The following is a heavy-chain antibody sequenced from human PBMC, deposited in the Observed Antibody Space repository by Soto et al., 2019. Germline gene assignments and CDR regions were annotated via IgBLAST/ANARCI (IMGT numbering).Heavy chain of an antibody. CDR1: GGSISSGGYY. CDR3: ARGPKIFGVVIIRGWFDP. D-gene: IGHD3-3*01. V-gene: IGHV4-31*03. Sequence: QVQLQESGPGLVKPSQTLSLTCTVSGGSISSGGYYWSWIRQHPGKGLEWIGYIYYSGSTYYNPSLKSRVTISVDTSKNQFSLKLSSLTAADTAVYYCARGPKIFGVVIIRGWFDPWGQGTLVTVSS. CDR2: IYYSGST. J-gene: IGHJ5*02.